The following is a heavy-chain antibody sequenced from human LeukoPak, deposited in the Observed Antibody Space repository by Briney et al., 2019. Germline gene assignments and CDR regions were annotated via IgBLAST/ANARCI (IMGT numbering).Heavy chain of an antibody. CDR1: GGSISSSSYY. J-gene: IGHJ5*02. V-gene: IGHV4-39*05. CDR3: AALISGYSSSSLRKYNWFDP. D-gene: IGHD6-6*01. Sequence: SETPSLTCTVSGGSISSSSYYWGWIRQPPGKGLEWIGSIYYSGSTYYNSSLKSRVTISVDTSKNQFSLKLSSVTAADTAVYYCAALISGYSSSSLRKYNWFDPWGQGALVTVSS. CDR2: IYYSGST.